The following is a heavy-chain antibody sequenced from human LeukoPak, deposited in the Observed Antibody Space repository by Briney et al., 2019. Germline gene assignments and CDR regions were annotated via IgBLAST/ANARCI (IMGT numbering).Heavy chain of an antibody. CDR3: ASESSGYYYGIDY. CDR1: GFTFDDYG. V-gene: IGHV3-23*01. Sequence: GGSLRLSCAASGFTFDDYGMSWVRQAPGKGLEWVSAISGSGGSTYYADSVKGRFTISRDNSKNTLYLQMNSLRAEDTAVYYCASESSGYYYGIDYWGQGTLVTVSS. D-gene: IGHD3-22*01. J-gene: IGHJ4*02. CDR2: ISGSGGST.